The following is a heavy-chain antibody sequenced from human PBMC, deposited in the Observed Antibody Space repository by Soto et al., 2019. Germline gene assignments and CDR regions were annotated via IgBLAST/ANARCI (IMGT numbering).Heavy chain of an antibody. CDR1: GFTFSSYG. D-gene: IGHD2-21*02. CDR2: ISYDGKNN. J-gene: IGHJ6*02. CDR3: VKGSPVTANHYGLDV. Sequence: QVQVVESGGGVVQPGRSLRLSCAASGFTFSSYGMHWVRQAPGKGLELVTVISYDGKNNGYADSVKGRFTISRDNSKNTLYLQMNSLRVEDTAVYYCVKGSPVTANHYGLDVWGQGSTVTVAS. V-gene: IGHV3-30*18.